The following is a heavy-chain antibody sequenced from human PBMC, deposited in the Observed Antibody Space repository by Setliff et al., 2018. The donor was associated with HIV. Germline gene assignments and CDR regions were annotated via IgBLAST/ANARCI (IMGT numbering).Heavy chain of an antibody. J-gene: IGHJ4*02. Sequence: SETLSLTCAVSGGSISSSNWWSWVRQSPGKGVEWIGEIYHSGRTNYNSSLKSRVTISVDTSKNQFSLKLSSVTAADTAVYYWVGDVMEWFGNYFDNWGQGALVTVSS. D-gene: IGHD3-3*01. CDR1: GGSISSSNW. CDR2: IYHSGRT. V-gene: IGHV4-4*02. CDR3: VGDVMEWFGNYFDN.